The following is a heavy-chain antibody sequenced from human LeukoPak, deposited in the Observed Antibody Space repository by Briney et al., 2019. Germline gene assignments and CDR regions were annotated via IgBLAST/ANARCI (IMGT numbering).Heavy chain of an antibody. V-gene: IGHV1-2*02. Sequence: GASVKVSCKASGYTFTGYYMHWVRQAPGQGLEWMAWINPNTGVTKYAQKFQGRVTMTRDTSISTAYLEVSSLRSDDTAVYYCTRDRRSSGDYWGQGTLVTVPS. CDR1: GYTFTGYY. D-gene: IGHD5/OR15-5a*01. CDR3: TRDRRSSGDY. CDR2: INPNTGVT. J-gene: IGHJ4*02.